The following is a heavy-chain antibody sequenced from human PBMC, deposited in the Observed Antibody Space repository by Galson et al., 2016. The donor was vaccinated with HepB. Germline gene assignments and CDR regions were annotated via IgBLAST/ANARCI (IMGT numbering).Heavy chain of an antibody. CDR1: GGSISSGGYY. D-gene: IGHD3-9*01. V-gene: IGHV4-31*03. CDR2: IYYGGST. CDR3: ATATKYSDPLTGYYPYYFPY. Sequence: TLSLTCTVSGGSISSGGYYWTWIRQHPGKGLEWIGYIYYGGSTYYNPSLKSRLTISVDTSKNQFSLKLNSVTAADTAVYYCATATKYSDPLTGYYPYYFPYWGQGTLVTVSS. J-gene: IGHJ4*02.